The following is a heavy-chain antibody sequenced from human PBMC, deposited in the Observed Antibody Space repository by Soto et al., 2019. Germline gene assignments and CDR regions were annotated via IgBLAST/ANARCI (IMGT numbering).Heavy chain of an antibody. CDR3: ARLGGYYQAFDS. CDR1: GRYIRDYY. V-gene: IGHV4-59*08. Sequence: SETLYITCTVSGRYIRDYYWGWIRQSQGKGLEWIGDIYYTGTTKYNPSFKSRVTISVDSSKNQFSLKLDSVTAADTAVYYCARLGGYYQAFDSWGQGTLVTVS. D-gene: IGHD3-22*01. CDR2: IYYTGTT. J-gene: IGHJ4*02.